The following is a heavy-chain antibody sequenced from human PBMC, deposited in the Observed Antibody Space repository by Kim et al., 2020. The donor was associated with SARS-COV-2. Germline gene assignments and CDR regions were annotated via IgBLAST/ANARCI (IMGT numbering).Heavy chain of an antibody. CDR1: GGSISSSSYY. Sequence: SETLSLTCTVSGGSISSSSYYWGWIRQPPGKGLEWIGSIYYTGSTYYNPSLKSRVTISVDTSKNQFSLKLSSVTAADTAVYYCARHTRNTAILTEFGYWGQGTLVTVSS. CDR3: ARHTRNTAILTEFGY. CDR2: IYYTGST. V-gene: IGHV4-39*01. D-gene: IGHD5-18*01. J-gene: IGHJ4*02.